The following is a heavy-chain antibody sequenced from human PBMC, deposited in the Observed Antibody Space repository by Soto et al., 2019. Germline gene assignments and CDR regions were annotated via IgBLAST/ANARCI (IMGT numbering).Heavy chain of an antibody. CDR3: AKARVRSVRANSLDY. Sequence: GGSLRLSCVASGFTFSNYGMHWVRQPPGKGLEWVALISDDGDKRYYADSVRGRLIISRDNSKDTLYLQMNSLRPDDTAVYFCAKARVRSVRANSLDYWGQGTLVTVSS. CDR1: GFTFSNYG. V-gene: IGHV3-30*18. CDR2: ISDDGDKR. D-gene: IGHD1-26*01. J-gene: IGHJ4*02.